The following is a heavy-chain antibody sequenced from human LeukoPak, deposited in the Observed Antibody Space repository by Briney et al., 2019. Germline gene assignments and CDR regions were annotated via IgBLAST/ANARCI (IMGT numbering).Heavy chain of an antibody. V-gene: IGHV4-34*01. Sequence: SETLSLTCAVYGGSFSGYYWSWIRQPPGKGLEWIGEINHSGSTNYNPSLKSRVTISVDTSKNQFSLKLSSVTAADTAVYYCARGLSGPSPRCPYYYGSGSNNWFDPWGQGTLVTVSS. CDR1: GGSFSGYY. CDR2: INHSGST. D-gene: IGHD3-10*01. J-gene: IGHJ5*02. CDR3: ARGLSGPSPRCPYYYGSGSNNWFDP.